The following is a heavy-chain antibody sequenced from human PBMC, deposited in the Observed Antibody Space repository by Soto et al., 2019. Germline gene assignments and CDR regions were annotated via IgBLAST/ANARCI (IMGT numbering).Heavy chain of an antibody. V-gene: IGHV3-30*18. D-gene: IGHD3-22*01. CDR1: GFTFSSYG. Sequence: GESLKISCAASGFTFSSYGMHWVRQAPGKGLEWVAVISYDGSNKYYADSVKGRFTISRDNSKNTLYLRMNSLRADDTAVYYCAKGIVVVRGYYFNYWGQGTLVTVSS. J-gene: IGHJ4*02. CDR2: ISYDGSNK. CDR3: AKGIVVVRGYYFNY.